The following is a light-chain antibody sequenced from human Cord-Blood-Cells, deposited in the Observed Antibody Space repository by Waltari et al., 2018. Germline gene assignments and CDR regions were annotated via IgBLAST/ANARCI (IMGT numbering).Light chain of an antibody. Sequence: QSALTQPPSASGSPGQSVTISCTGTSNDVGGYNYVSWYQQHPGKAPKLMIYEVSKGPSGVPDRFSGSKSGNTASLTVSGLQAEDDADYYCSSYAGSNNVFGTGTKVTVL. J-gene: IGLJ1*01. V-gene: IGLV2-8*01. CDR1: SNDVGGYNY. CDR3: SSYAGSNNV. CDR2: EVS.